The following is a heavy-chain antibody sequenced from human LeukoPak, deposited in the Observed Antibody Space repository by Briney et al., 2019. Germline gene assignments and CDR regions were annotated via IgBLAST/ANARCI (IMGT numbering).Heavy chain of an antibody. CDR3: ARRGSSGRKPGPFDY. J-gene: IGHJ4*02. D-gene: IGHD1-26*01. V-gene: IGHV3-30-3*01. Sequence: GGSLRLSCAAAGFTFYSYAMHWVRQAPGNGLEWVTIISYDGINTFYADSVKGRFTVSRDNSENTLYLQMNGLRADDTALYYCARRGSSGRKPGPFDYWGQGTLVTVSS. CDR1: GFTFYSYA. CDR2: ISYDGINT.